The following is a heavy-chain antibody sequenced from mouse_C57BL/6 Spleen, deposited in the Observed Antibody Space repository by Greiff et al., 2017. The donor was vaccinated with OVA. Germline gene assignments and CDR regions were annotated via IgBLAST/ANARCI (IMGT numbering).Heavy chain of an antibody. Sequence: EVMLVESGGDLVKPGGSLKLSCAASGFTFSSYGMSWVRQTPDKRLEWVATISSGGGYTYYPDSVKGRFTISRDNAKNTLYLQMSSLKSEDTAMYYCAITTKDYFDYWGQGTTLTVSS. J-gene: IGHJ2*01. D-gene: IGHD1-1*01. CDR3: AITTKDYFDY. CDR1: GFTFSSYG. CDR2: ISSGGGYT. V-gene: IGHV5-6*01.